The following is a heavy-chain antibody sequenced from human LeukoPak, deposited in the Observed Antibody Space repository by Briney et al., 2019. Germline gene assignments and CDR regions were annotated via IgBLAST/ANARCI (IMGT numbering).Heavy chain of an antibody. Sequence: PGGSLRLSCAASGFTFSSYSMNWVRQAPGKGLEWVANIKQDGSEKYYVDSVKGRFTISRDNAKNSLYLQMNSLRAEDTAVYYCARRSVTAISSYFDYWGQGTLVTVSS. V-gene: IGHV3-7*01. CDR1: GFTFSSYS. CDR2: IKQDGSEK. J-gene: IGHJ4*02. D-gene: IGHD2-21*02. CDR3: ARRSVTAISSYFDY.